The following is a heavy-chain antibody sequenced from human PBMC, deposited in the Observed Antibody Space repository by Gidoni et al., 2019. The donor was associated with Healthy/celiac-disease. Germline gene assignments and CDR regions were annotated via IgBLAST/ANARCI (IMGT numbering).Heavy chain of an antibody. Sequence: EVQLVESGGGLVQPGRSLRLSCAASGFTFDDYAMHWVRQAPGKGLEWVSGISWNSGSIGYADSVKGRFTISRDNAKNSLYLQMNSLRAEDTALYYCAKGETKTVTIFGVVIKGYYYYGMDVWGQGTTVTVSS. CDR3: AKGETKTVTIFGVVIKGYYYYGMDV. J-gene: IGHJ6*02. CDR2: ISWNSGSI. D-gene: IGHD3-3*01. V-gene: IGHV3-9*01. CDR1: GFTFDDYA.